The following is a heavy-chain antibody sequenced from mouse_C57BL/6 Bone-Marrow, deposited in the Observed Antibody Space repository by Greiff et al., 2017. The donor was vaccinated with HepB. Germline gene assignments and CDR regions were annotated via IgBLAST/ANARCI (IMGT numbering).Heavy chain of an antibody. J-gene: IGHJ2*01. Sequence: EVQRVESGAELVRPGASVKMSCTASGFNIKDDYMHWVKQRPEQGLEWIGWIDPENGDTEYDSKFQGKATITADTSSNTAYLQLSSLTSEDTAVYYCDTYSHVYYGSSYGDYWGQGTTLTVCS. CDR3: DTYSHVYYGSSYGDY. V-gene: IGHV14-4*01. CDR1: GFNIKDDY. D-gene: IGHD1-1*01. CDR2: IDPENGDT.